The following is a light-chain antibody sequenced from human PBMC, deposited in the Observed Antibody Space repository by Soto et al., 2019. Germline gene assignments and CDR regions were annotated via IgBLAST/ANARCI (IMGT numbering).Light chain of an antibody. J-gene: IGKJ4*01. Sequence: IQLTQSPSSLSASVGDRVTITCRASQDINSHLAWYQQKPGKAPKVLIYVASTLQSGVPSRFSGSGSGTDFTLTISSLQPDGFASYYCQQVHSWPLTFGGGTKVDIK. CDR1: QDINSH. V-gene: IGKV1-9*01. CDR2: VAS. CDR3: QQVHSWPLT.